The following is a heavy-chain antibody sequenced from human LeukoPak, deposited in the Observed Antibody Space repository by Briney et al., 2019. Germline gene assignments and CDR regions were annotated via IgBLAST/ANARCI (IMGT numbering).Heavy chain of an antibody. D-gene: IGHD1-26*01. V-gene: IGHV3-11*01. Sequence: GGSLRLSCAASGFTSSDYYMSWIRQAPGKGLEWVSYISSSGSTIYYADSVKGRFTISRDNAKNSLYLQMNSLRAEDTAVYYCARVLVGASYYFDYWGQGTLVTVSS. J-gene: IGHJ4*02. CDR3: ARVLVGASYYFDY. CDR1: GFTSSDYY. CDR2: ISSSGSTI.